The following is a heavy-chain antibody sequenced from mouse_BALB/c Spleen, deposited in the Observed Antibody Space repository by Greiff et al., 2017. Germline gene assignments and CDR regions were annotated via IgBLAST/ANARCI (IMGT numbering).Heavy chain of an antibody. V-gene: IGHV1S41*01. J-gene: IGHJ2*01. Sequence: DLVKPGASVKLSCKASGYTFTSYWINWIKQRPGQGLEWIGRIAPGSGSTYYNEMFKGKATLTVDTSSSTAYIQLSSLSSEDSAVYLCARVIYYGLWGQGTTRTVSS. CDR1: GYTFTSYW. CDR2: IAPGSGST. CDR3: ARVIYYGL. D-gene: IGHD1-2*01.